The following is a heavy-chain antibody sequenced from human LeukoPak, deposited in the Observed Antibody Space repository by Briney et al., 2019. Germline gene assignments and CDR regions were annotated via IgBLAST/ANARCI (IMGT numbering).Heavy chain of an antibody. Sequence: GGSLRLSCAASGFTFSSYSMNWVRQAPGKGLEWVSSISSSSSYIYYADSVKGRFTISRDNAKNSLYLQMNSLRAEDTAVYYCAREPDCSGGSCHSNFDYWGQGTLVTVSS. D-gene: IGHD2-15*01. V-gene: IGHV3-21*01. CDR1: GFTFSSYS. J-gene: IGHJ4*02. CDR2: ISSSSSYI. CDR3: AREPDCSGGSCHSNFDY.